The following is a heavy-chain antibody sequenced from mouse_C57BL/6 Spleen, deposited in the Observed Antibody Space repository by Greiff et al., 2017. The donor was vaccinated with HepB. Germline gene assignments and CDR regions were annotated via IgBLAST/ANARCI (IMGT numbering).Heavy chain of an antibody. V-gene: IGHV1-82*01. Sequence: QVQLKQSGPELVKPGASVKISCKASGYAFSSSWMNWVKQRPGKGLEWIGRIYPGDGDTNYNGKFKGKATLTADKSSSTAYMQLSSLTPEDSAVYFCARTIYDSAWFAYWGQGTLVTVSA. CDR2: IYPGDGDT. CDR3: ARTIYDSAWFAY. CDR1: GYAFSSSW. D-gene: IGHD2-3*01. J-gene: IGHJ3*01.